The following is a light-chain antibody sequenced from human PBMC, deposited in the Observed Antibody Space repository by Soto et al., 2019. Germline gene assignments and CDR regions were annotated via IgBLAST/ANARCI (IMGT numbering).Light chain of an antibody. CDR2: AAS. Sequence: DIQMTQSPSSVSASVWDRVTITCRASQGVTNWLAWYQQKPGKAPKLLIYAASSLQSGVPSRFSGSGSGTDFTLTISSRQPADFATYYCLQDYKYPITFGQGTRLEIK. CDR3: LQDYKYPIT. CDR1: QGVTNW. J-gene: IGKJ5*01. V-gene: IGKV1-12*01.